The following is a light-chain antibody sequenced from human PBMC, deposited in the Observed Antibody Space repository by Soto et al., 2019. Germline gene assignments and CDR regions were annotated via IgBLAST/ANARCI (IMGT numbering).Light chain of an antibody. CDR1: SSNIADNY. CDR2: DNN. J-gene: IGLJ3*02. Sequence: QSVLTQPPSVSAAPGQRVTISCSGSSSNIADNYASWYQLLPGTAPKLVISDNNKRPSGIPDRFSGSKSGTSATLDITGLQTGDEADYYCATWDNNLISVVFGGGTKLTVL. V-gene: IGLV1-51*01. CDR3: ATWDNNLISVV.